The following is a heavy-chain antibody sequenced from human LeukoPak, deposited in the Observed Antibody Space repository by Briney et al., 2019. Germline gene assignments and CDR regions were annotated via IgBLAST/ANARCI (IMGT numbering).Heavy chain of an antibody. CDR1: GGSFSGYY. V-gene: IGHV4-34*01. D-gene: IGHD2-2*01. CDR2: INHSGST. Sequence: PSETLSLTCAVYGGSFSGYYWSWIRQPPGKGLEWIGEINHSGSTNYNPSLKSRVTISVDTSKNQFSLKLSSVTAADTAVYYCARRGGYCSSTSYLRPRYNWFDPWGQGTLVTVSS. CDR3: ARRGGYCSSTSYLRPRYNWFDP. J-gene: IGHJ5*02.